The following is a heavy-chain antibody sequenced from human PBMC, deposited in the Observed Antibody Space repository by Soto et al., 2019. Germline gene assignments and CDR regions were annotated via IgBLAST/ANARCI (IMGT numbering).Heavy chain of an antibody. J-gene: IGHJ6*02. CDR3: ARGVGQQLVRRAYYYYGMDV. CDR2: IGTAGDT. V-gene: IGHV3-13*01. D-gene: IGHD6-13*01. CDR1: GFTFSSYD. Sequence: GGSLRLSCAASGFTFSSYDVHWVRQATGKGLEWVSAIGTAGDTYYPGSVKGRFTISRENAKNSLYLQMNSLRAGDTAVYYCARGVGQQLVRRAYYYYGMDVWGQGTAVTVSS.